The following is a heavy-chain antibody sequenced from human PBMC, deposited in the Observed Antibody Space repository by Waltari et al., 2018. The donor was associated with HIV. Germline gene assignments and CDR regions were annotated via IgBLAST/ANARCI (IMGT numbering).Heavy chain of an antibody. CDR3: GRGPGRSFDY. J-gene: IGHJ4*02. Sequence: QVQLVQSGSELKKPGASVKVSCKASGYTFTTYAMNWVRQAPGQGLEWMGWIDSKTAIPTNARVFTGRFVFSLATSGSSAYLQISSLKGEDSAVWYCGRGPGRSFDYWGQGTLVTVSS. CDR2: IDSKTAIP. V-gene: IGHV7-4-1*02. CDR1: GYTFTTYA. D-gene: IGHD3-10*01.